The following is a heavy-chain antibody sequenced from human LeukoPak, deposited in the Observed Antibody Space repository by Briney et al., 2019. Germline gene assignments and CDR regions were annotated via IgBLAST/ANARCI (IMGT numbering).Heavy chain of an antibody. D-gene: IGHD3-22*01. V-gene: IGHV1-18*01. Sequence: ASVKVSCKASGYTFTSYGISWVRQAPGQGLEWMXXISAYNGNTNYAQKLQGRVTMTTDTSTSTAYMELRSLRSDDTAVYYCAREGLDYYDSSGYMYLGQGTLVTVSS. CDR2: ISAYNGNT. J-gene: IGHJ4*02. CDR3: AREGLDYYDSSGYMY. CDR1: GYTFTSYG.